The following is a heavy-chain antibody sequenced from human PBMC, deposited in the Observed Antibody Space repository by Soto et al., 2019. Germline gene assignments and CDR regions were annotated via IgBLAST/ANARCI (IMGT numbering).Heavy chain of an antibody. V-gene: IGHV1-69*01. CDR1: GGTVSSYA. Sequence: QVQLVQSGAEVKKPGSSVKVSCKASGGTVSSYAISWVRQAPGQGLEWMGGIIPISGTANYAQKFQGRVTSTADASTSTAYMELSSLRSEDTAVYYCARSQGSSTSLEIYYYYYYGMDVWGQGTTVTVSS. CDR3: ARSQGSSTSLEIYYYYYYGMDV. J-gene: IGHJ6*02. D-gene: IGHD2-2*01. CDR2: IIPISGTA.